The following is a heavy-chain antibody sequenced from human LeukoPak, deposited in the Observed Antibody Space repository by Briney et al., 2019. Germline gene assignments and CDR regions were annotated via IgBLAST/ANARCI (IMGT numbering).Heavy chain of an antibody. D-gene: IGHD2-15*01. V-gene: IGHV3-21*01. Sequence: PGGSLRLSCAASGFTFSSYSMNWVRQAPGKGLEWVSSISSSSSYIYYADSVKGRFTISRDNAKNSLYLQMNSLRAEDTAVYYCASPRCSGGSCYSEDAFDIWGQGTMVTVSS. J-gene: IGHJ3*02. CDR2: ISSSSSYI. CDR1: GFTFSSYS. CDR3: ASPRCSGGSCYSEDAFDI.